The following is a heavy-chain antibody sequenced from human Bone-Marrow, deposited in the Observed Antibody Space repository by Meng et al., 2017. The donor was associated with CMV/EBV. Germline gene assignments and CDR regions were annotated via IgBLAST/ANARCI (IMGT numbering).Heavy chain of an antibody. J-gene: IGHJ4*02. Sequence: ASVKVSCKASGYTFTTYGITWVRQAPGLGLEWLGIINPSGGSTSYAQKFQGRVTMTRDTSTSTVYMELSSLRSEDTAVYYCARDGDDFWSPPGYWGQGTLVTVSS. CDR1: GYTFTTYG. V-gene: IGHV1-46*01. D-gene: IGHD3-3*01. CDR2: INPSGGST. CDR3: ARDGDDFWSPPGY.